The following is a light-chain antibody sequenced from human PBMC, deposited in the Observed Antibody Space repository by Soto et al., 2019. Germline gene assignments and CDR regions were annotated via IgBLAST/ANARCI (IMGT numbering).Light chain of an antibody. CDR3: TSYTISNTLI. V-gene: IGLV2-14*01. CDR1: SSDIGLYNY. J-gene: IGLJ2*01. Sequence: QSALTQPASVSGSPGQSVTISCTGTSSDIGLYNYVSWYQQHPAKAPKLMVYDVTNRPSGVSNRFSGSKSGNTASLTISGLLVEDEADYDWTSYTISNTLIFCGGTKLTVL. CDR2: DVT.